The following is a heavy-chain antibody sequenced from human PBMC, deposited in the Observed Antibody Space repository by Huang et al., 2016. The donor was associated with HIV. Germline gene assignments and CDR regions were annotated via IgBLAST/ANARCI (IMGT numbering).Heavy chain of an antibody. CDR1: GGSIRSDNYY. CDR2: IYYSGST. V-gene: IGHV4-39*01. Sequence: QLQLQESGPGLVKPSETLSLTCTVSGGSIRSDNYYWGWIRQPPGKGLEWIGSIYYSGSTYYNPSLNGRVTITVDTSKNQFSLKMRSVTAADTAVYYCARLPGSITMIRGVITDPYWGQGTLVTVSS. D-gene: IGHD3-10*01. J-gene: IGHJ4*02. CDR3: ARLPGSITMIRGVITDPY.